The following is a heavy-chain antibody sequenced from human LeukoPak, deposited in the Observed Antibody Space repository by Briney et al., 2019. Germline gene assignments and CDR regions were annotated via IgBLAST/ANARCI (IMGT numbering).Heavy chain of an antibody. CDR2: MHYSGST. J-gene: IGHJ3*02. CDR3: ARDGLWIQNAFDI. V-gene: IGHV4-39*07. D-gene: IGHD5-18*01. CDR1: GGSISSSSYY. Sequence: SETLSLTCTVSGGSISSSSYYWGWIRQPPGKGLEWIGSMHYSGSTYYNPSLKSRVTISVDMSKNEFSLKLSSVTAADTAVYYCARDGLWIQNAFDIWGQGTMVTVSA.